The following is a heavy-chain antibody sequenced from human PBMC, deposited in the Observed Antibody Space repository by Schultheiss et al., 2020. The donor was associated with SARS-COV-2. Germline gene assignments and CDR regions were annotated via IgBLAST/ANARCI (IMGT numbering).Heavy chain of an antibody. CDR1: GFTFSSYA. J-gene: IGHJ4*02. D-gene: IGHD6-6*01. CDR2: ISCSGGST. CDR3: AHSSSFADY. Sequence: GGSLRLSCAASGFTFSSYAMSWVRQAPGKGLEWVSAISCSGGSTYYADSVKGRFTISRDNAKNSLYLQMNSLRAEDTAVYYCAHSSSFADYWGQGTLVTVAS. V-gene: IGHV3-23*01.